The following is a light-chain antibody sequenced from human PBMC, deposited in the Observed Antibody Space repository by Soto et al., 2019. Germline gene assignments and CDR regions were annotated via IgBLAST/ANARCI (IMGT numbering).Light chain of an antibody. V-gene: IGLV4-69*01. CDR2: LNSDGSH. CDR3: QTWGTGIAV. J-gene: IGLJ7*01. CDR1: SGYSSYA. Sequence: QSVLTQSPSASASLGASVKLTCTVSSGYSSYAIAWLQQQPEKGPRYLMKLNSDGSHSKGDGIPDRFSGSSSGAERYLTISSLQSEDEADYYCQTWGTGIAVFGGGTQLTVL.